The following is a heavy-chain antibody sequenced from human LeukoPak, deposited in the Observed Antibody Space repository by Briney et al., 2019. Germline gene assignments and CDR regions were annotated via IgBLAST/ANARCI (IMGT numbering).Heavy chain of an antibody. D-gene: IGHD1-26*01. CDR2: INCDGNRT. J-gene: IGHJ4*02. V-gene: IGHV3-74*01. CDR1: GFTFTIYT. Sequence: PGGSLRLACAASGFTFTIYTMNWVRQAPGRGLVWVSHINCDGNRTTYTHSGEGRFTICRDNAKNTVYLQKNSLRAEDTAVYYCARDRSYSLDYWGQGTLVTVSS. CDR3: ARDRSYSLDY.